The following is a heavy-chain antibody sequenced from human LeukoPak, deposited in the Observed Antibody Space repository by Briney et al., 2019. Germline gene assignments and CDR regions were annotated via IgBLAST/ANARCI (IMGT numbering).Heavy chain of an antibody. J-gene: IGHJ4*02. D-gene: IGHD3-22*01. CDR2: VYTSGST. V-gene: IGHV4-61*02. Sequence: SQTLSLTCAVAGGSISSGSYYWSWIRQPAGKGLEWIGRVYTSGSTNYNPSLKSRVTISVDPSKTQFSLQLSSVTAADTAVYYCARESYYDSYWGQGTLVTVSS. CDR3: ARESYYDSY. CDR1: GGSISSGSYY.